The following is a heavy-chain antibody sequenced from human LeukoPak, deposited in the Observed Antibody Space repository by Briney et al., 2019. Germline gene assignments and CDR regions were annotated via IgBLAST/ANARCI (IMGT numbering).Heavy chain of an antibody. D-gene: IGHD3-10*01. CDR2: IYHSGST. CDR1: GYSISSGYY. V-gene: IGHV4-38-2*02. CDR3: ARGREVYGSLIYYYYYMDV. J-gene: IGHJ6*03. Sequence: SETLSLTCTVSGYSISSGYYWGWIRQPPGKGLEWIGSIYHSGSTYYNPSLKSRVTISVDTSKNQFSLKLSSVTAADTAVYYCARGREVYGSLIYYYYYMDVWGKGTTVTVSS.